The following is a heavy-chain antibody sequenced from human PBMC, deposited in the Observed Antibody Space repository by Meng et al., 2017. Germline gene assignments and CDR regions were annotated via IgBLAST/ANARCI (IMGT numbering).Heavy chain of an antibody. CDR3: ARAIAVSGTGRFDY. CDR2: INAGNSDT. J-gene: IGHJ4*02. Sequence: QVQSAQYGSEVKKPRTSVSVSCKAFGYTFTTYAIHWVRQAPGQRLEWMGWINAGNSDTKYSQKLQGRVTITRDTSASTVYMEVSSLRSEDTGVYYCARAIAVSGTGRFDYWGQGTLVTVSS. CDR1: GYTFTTYA. V-gene: IGHV1-3*01. D-gene: IGHD6-19*01.